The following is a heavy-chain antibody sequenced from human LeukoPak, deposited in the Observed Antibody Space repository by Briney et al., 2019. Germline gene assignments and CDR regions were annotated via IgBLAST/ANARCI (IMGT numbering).Heavy chain of an antibody. CDR3: ARVRLRWSREDY. D-gene: IGHD4-23*01. J-gene: IGHJ4*02. CDR2: IYSGGST. V-gene: IGHV3-53*01. Sequence: GESLKISCAASGFTVSSNYMSWVRQAPGKGLEWVSVIYSGGSTYYADSVKGRFTISRDNSKNTLYLQMNSLRAEDTAVYYCARVRLRWSREDYWGQGTLVTVSS. CDR1: GFTVSSNY.